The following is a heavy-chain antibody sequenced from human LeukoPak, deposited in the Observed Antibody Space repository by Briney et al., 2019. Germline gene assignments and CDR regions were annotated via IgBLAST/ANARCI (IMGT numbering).Heavy chain of an antibody. V-gene: IGHV6-1*01. CDR1: GDSVSSNSAA. CDR3: ARAAGSGWYSPISFDY. CDR2: TYYRSKWYN. Sequence: SQTLSLTCAISGDSVSSNSAAWNWIRQSPSRGLEWLGRTYYRSKWYNDYAVSVKSRITINPDTSKNQFSLQLNSVTPEDTAVYYCARAAGSGWYSPISFDYWGQGTLVTVSS. D-gene: IGHD6-19*01. J-gene: IGHJ4*02.